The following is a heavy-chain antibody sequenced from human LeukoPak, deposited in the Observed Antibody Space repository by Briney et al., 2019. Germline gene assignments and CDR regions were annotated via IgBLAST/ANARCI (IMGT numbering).Heavy chain of an antibody. V-gene: IGHV1-2*02. CDR1: GYSFTDYY. CDR3: VTYYDSSGFFSY. D-gene: IGHD3-22*01. Sequence: ASVKVSFKASGYSFTDYYLHWVRQAPGQGLEWMGWINPYSGDTNYARKFQGRVTMTRDKSISTAYMELSRLSSDDTAVYYCVTYYDSSGFFSYWGQGTLVTVSS. J-gene: IGHJ4*02. CDR2: INPYSGDT.